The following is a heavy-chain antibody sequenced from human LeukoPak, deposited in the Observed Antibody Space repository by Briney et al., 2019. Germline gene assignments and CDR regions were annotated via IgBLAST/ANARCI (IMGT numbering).Heavy chain of an antibody. D-gene: IGHD7-27*01. V-gene: IGHV1-2*06. CDR3: ARDLSSTSNWELDY. J-gene: IGHJ4*02. CDR1: GYTFTDYY. CDR2: VNPNSGDT. Sequence: ASVKVSCKTSGYTFTDYYLHWVRQAPGQGLGWMGRVNPNSGDTYYEQNFQGRVTMTRDTSISTAYMELSRLRSDDTAVYYCARDLSSTSNWELDYWGQGTLVTVSS.